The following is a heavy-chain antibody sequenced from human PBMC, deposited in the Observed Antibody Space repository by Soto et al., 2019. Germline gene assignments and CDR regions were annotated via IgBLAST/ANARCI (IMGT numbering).Heavy chain of an antibody. V-gene: IGHV3-7*01. CDR3: ARDGAYDDILTGYGDVY. CDR2: IKQDGSEK. Sequence: EVQLVESGGGLVQPGGSLRLSCAASGFTFSSYWMSWVRQAPGKGLVWVANIKQDGSEKYYVDSVKGRFTISRDNAKNSLYLQMSSLRAEDASVYYCARDGAYDDILTGYGDVYWGQGTLVTVCS. J-gene: IGHJ4*02. D-gene: IGHD3-9*01. CDR1: GFTFSSYW.